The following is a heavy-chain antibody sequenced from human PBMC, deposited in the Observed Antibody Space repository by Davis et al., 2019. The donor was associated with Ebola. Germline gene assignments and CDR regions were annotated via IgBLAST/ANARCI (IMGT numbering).Heavy chain of an antibody. CDR2: INAGNGNT. V-gene: IGHV1-3*01. D-gene: IGHD3-10*01. CDR1: GYTFTSYA. Sequence: ASVKVSCKASGYTFTSYAMHWVRQAPGQRLEWMGWINAGNGNTKYSQKFQGRVTITRDTSASTAYMELSSLRSEDTAVYYCARSMSGRYYYYMDVWGKGTTVTVSS. CDR3: ARSMSGRYYYYMDV. J-gene: IGHJ6*03.